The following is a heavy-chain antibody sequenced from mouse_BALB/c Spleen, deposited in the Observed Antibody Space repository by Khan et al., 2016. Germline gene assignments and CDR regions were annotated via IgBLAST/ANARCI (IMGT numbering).Heavy chain of an antibody. CDR1: GYTFTSYV. CDR2: INPYNDGT. V-gene: IGHV1S136*01. Sequence: VQLQQSGPELVKPGASVKMSCKASGYTFTSYVMHWVKQKPGQGLEWIGYINPYNDGTKYNEKFKGKATLTSDKSSSTAYMELSSLTSEDSAVYYCARGWGHYYGSSDFDYWGQGTTLTVSS. CDR3: ARGWGHYYGSSDFDY. D-gene: IGHD1-1*01. J-gene: IGHJ2*01.